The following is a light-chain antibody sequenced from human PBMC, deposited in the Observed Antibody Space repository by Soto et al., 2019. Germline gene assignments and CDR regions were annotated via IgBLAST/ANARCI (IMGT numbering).Light chain of an antibody. CDR1: QNIDNY. CDR2: AAS. J-gene: IGKJ5*01. V-gene: IGKV1-39*01. Sequence: DIQLTQSPSSLSASLGDRVTISCRASQNIDNYLHWYQQKSGKAPVALIYAASILRDGVSSRFSGRGYGTEFTLTINNLQPEDLATYYCQQSSSSPPITFGQGTRLDI. CDR3: QQSSSSPPIT.